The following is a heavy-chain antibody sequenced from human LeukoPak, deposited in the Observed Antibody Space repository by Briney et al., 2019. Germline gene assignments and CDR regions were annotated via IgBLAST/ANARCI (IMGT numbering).Heavy chain of an antibody. CDR3: ARGSKYIGVFDI. CDR1: GGSISSYY. V-gene: IGHV4-59*01. Sequence: PSQTLSLTCTVSGGSISSYYWSWIRQPPGKGLEWIGYIYYSGSTNYNPSLKSRVTISVDTSKNQFSLKLSSVTAADTAVYYCARGSKYIGVFDIWGQGTMVTVSS. D-gene: IGHD2-21*01. CDR2: IYYSGST. J-gene: IGHJ3*02.